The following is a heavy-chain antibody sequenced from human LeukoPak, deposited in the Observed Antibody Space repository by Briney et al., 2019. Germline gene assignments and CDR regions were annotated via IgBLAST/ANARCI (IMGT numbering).Heavy chain of an antibody. D-gene: IGHD3-22*01. J-gene: IGHJ4*02. CDR1: GFTFSSYW. CDR2: IKQDGSEK. Sequence: GGSLRLSCAASGFTFSSYWMSWVRQAPGKGLEWAANIKQDGSEKYYVDSVKGRFTISRDNAKNSLYLQMNSLRAEDTAVYYCARFPFYYYDSSGYSDYWGQGTLVTVSS. V-gene: IGHV3-7*01. CDR3: ARFPFYYYDSSGYSDY.